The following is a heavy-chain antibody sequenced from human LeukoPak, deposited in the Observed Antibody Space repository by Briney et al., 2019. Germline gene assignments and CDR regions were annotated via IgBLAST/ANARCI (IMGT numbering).Heavy chain of an antibody. Sequence: SETLSLTCAVYGGSFSGYYWSWIRQPPGKGLEWIGEINHSGSTNYNPSLKSRVTISVDTSKSQFSLKLSSVTAADTAVYYCARIEMATNHFDYWGQGTLVTVSS. CDR2: INHSGST. CDR1: GGSFSGYY. J-gene: IGHJ4*02. CDR3: ARIEMATNHFDY. D-gene: IGHD5-24*01. V-gene: IGHV4-34*01.